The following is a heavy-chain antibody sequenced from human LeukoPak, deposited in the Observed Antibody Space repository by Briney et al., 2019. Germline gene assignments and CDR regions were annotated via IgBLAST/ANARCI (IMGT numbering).Heavy chain of an antibody. V-gene: IGHV1-2*06. CDR1: GYTFTGYY. CDR3: ARDSVVLGRSSGQLAGCGY. J-gene: IGHJ4*02. CDR2: INPNSGGT. D-gene: IGHD3-10*01. Sequence: GASVKVSCKASGYTFTGYYMHWVRQAPGQGLEWMGRINPNSGGTNYAQKFQGRVTMTRDTSISTAYMELSRLRSDDTAVYYCARDSVVLGRSSGQLAGCGYWGQGTLVTVSS.